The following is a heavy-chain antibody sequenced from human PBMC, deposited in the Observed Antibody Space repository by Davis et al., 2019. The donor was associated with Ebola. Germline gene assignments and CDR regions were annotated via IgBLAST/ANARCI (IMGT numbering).Heavy chain of an antibody. CDR2: IGGSGFNT. D-gene: IGHD4-17*01. Sequence: GESLKISCAASAFTFDDYAMSWVRQAPGKGLEWVSSIGGSGFNTFYANSVKGRFTISRDNSRNTVSLQMNSLRAEDTAVYYCTRGIARRHYGSWFDPWGQGTPVTVSS. CDR1: AFTFDDYA. V-gene: IGHV3-23*01. J-gene: IGHJ5*02. CDR3: TRGIARRHYGSWFDP.